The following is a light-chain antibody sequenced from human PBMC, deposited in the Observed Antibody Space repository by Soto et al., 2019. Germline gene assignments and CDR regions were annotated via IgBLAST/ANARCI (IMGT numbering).Light chain of an antibody. J-gene: IGKJ4*01. V-gene: IGKV1-9*01. CDR2: AAS. CDR3: QQVNGYQFT. CDR1: QAISTS. Sequence: DIQLTQSPSFLSASVGDTVTITCRASQAISTSLAWYRQKSGMAPELLVYAASTLHSGVPSRFSGGGSGTDFTLTITGLQHEDFDPYSCQQVNGYQFTLGGGTKVDIK.